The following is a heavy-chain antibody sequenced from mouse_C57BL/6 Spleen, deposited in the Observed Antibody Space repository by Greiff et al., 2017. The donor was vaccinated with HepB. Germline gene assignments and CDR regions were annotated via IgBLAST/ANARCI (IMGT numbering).Heavy chain of an antibody. Sequence: VQLQQSGAELARPGASVKMSCKASGYTFTSYTMHWVKQRPGQGLEWIGYINPSSGYTKYNQKFKDKATLTADKSSSTAYMQLSSLTSEDSAVYYCAREEGIYYDYDGDPWFAYWGQGTLVTVSA. CDR1: GYTFTSYT. CDR2: INPSSGYT. J-gene: IGHJ3*01. D-gene: IGHD2-4*01. V-gene: IGHV1-4*01. CDR3: AREEGIYYDYDGDPWFAY.